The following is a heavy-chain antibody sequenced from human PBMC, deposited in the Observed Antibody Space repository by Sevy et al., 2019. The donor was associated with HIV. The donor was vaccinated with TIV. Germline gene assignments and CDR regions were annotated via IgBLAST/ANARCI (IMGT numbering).Heavy chain of an antibody. CDR1: GFTFSSYR. CDR3: ARAVLEISTWRSDY. V-gene: IGHV3-21*01. D-gene: IGHD1-1*01. CDR2: ISSTSAYI. J-gene: IGHJ4*02. Sequence: GGSLRLSCAASGFTFSSYRMTWVRQAPGKGLEWVSCISSTSAYINYADSVKGRFTISRDYAKNLLYLQMDSLRAEDTAVYYCARAVLEISTWRSDYWGQGTLVTVSS.